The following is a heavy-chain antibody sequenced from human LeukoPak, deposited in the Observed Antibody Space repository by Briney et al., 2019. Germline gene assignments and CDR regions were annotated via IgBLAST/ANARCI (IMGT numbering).Heavy chain of an antibody. CDR2: ISTGGVST. Sequence: GGSLRLSCAASGFSISTSAMNWVRRAPGKGLEWVSGISTGGVSTYYADSVRGRFTISRDDSKDSLHLHMNSLRADDTAIYYCARDAHDYSNYGWFDLWGQGTLVTVSS. J-gene: IGHJ5*02. V-gene: IGHV3-23*01. CDR3: ARDAHDYSNYGWFDL. D-gene: IGHD4-11*01. CDR1: GFSISTSA.